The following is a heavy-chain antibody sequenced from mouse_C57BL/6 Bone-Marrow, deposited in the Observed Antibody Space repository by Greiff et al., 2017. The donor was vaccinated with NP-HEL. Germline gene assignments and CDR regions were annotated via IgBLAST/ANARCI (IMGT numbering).Heavy chain of an antibody. Sequence: QVQLQQSGPGLVQPSQSLSITCTVSGFSLTSYGVHWVRQSPGKGLEWLGVIWRGGSTDYNAAFMSRLSITKDNSKSQVFFKMNSLQADDTAIYYCAKNRWLLRSVAMDYWGQGTSVTVSS. D-gene: IGHD2-3*01. V-gene: IGHV2-5*01. J-gene: IGHJ4*01. CDR3: AKNRWLLRSVAMDY. CDR2: IWRGGST. CDR1: GFSLTSYG.